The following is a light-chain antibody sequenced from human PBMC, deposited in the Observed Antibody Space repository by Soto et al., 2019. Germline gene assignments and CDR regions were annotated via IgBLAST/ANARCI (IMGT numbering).Light chain of an antibody. J-gene: IGKJ4*01. CDR1: QSISSY. Sequence: DIQMTQSPSSLSASVGDRVTITCRASQSISSYLNWYQQKPGKAPKLLIYAASSLQSGVPSRFGGSGSGTAFTLTISSLQPEDFATYYCQQSYSTPLTFGVGTKVKIK. CDR3: QQSYSTPLT. CDR2: AAS. V-gene: IGKV1-39*01.